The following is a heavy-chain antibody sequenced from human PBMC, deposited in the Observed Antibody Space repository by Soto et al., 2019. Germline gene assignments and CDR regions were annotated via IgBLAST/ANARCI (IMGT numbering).Heavy chain of an antibody. CDR3: ARLYGWAPDD. D-gene: IGHD4-17*01. J-gene: IGHJ4*02. CDR2: IYHSGST. V-gene: IGHV4-39*07. Sequence: SETLSLTCTVSGGSISSSNYYWGWIRQPPGKGLEWIGEIYHSGSTNYNPSLKSRVTISVDKSKNQFSLKLSSVTAADTAVYYCARLYGWAPDDWGQGTLVTVSS. CDR1: GGSISSSNYY.